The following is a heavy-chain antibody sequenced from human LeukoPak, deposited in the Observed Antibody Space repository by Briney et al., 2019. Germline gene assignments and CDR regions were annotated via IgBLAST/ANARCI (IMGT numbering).Heavy chain of an antibody. CDR1: GFTFSSYW. V-gene: IGHV3-7*04. D-gene: IGHD3-22*01. CDR3: VRGDSRDY. J-gene: IGHJ4*02. CDR2: IKQDGSEK. Sequence: GGSLRLSCAASGFTFSSYWMSWVRQAPGKGLEWVANIKQDGSEKYYVDSVNGRLTISRDNAKNSLYLQLNSLRAEDTAVYYCVRGDSRDYWGQGTLITVSS.